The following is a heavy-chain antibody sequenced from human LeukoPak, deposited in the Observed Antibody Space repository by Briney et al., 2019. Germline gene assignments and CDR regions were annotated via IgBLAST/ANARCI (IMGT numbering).Heavy chain of an antibody. CDR2: FDPEDGET. J-gene: IGHJ4*02. V-gene: IGHV1-24*01. Sequence: GASVKVSCKVSGYTLTELSMHWVRQAPGKGLEWIGGFDPEDGETIYAQKFQGRVTMTEDTSTDTAYMELSSLRSEDTAVYYCATKTGEMATIPLFYFDYWGQGTLVTVSS. D-gene: IGHD5-24*01. CDR1: GYTLTELS. CDR3: ATKTGEMATIPLFYFDY.